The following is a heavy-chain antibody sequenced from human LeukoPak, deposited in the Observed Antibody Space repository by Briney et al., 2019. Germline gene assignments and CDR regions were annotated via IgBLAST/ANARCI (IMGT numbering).Heavy chain of an antibody. CDR2: IYYSGST. J-gene: IGHJ5*02. CDR3: ARYVCVRDFWSGYYTSGVGWFDP. D-gene: IGHD3-3*01. CDR1: GGSISSYY. V-gene: IGHV4-59*08. Sequence: PSETLSLTCTVSGGSISSYYWSWIRQPPGKGLEWIGYIYYSGSTNYNPSLKSRVTISVDTSKNQFSLKLSSVTAADTAVCYCARYVCVRDFWSGYYTSGVGWFDPWGREPWSPSPQ.